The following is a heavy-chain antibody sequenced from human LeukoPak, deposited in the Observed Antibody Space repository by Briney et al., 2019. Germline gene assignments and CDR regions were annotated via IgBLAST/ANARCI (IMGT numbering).Heavy chain of an antibody. V-gene: IGHV3-11*01. CDR2: ISSSGSNI. CDR1: GFTFSDYY. J-gene: IGHJ4*02. D-gene: IGHD6-19*01. CDR3: ARKKAGTLASYFDY. Sequence: AGGSLRLSCAASGFTFSDYYMSWLRQAPGKGREWVSYISSSGSNIYYADSVKGRFTISRDNAKNSLYLQMNSLRAEDTAVYYCARKKAGTLASYFDYWGQGTLVTVSS.